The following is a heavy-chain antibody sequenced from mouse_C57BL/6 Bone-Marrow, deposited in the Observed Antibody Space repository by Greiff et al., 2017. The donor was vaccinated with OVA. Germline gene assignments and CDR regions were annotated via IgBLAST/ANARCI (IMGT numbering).Heavy chain of an antibody. CDR2: IDPETGGT. CDR3: TRSSYDYEVYY. V-gene: IGHV1-15*01. Sequence: VQLQQSGAELVRPGASVTLSCKASGYTFTDYEMHWVKQTPVHGLEWIGAIDPETGGTAYNQKFKGKAILTADKSSSTAYMELRSLTSEDSAVYYCTRSSYDYEVYYWGQGTSVTVSS. CDR1: GYTFTDYE. J-gene: IGHJ4*01. D-gene: IGHD2-4*01.